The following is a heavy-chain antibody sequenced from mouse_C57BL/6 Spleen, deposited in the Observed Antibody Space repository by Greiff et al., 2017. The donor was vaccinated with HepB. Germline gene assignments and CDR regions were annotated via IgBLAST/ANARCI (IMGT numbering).Heavy chain of an antibody. V-gene: IGHV5-12*01. CDR3: ARGYSNYAMDY. CDR2: ISNGGGST. D-gene: IGHD2-5*01. Sequence: EVMLVESGGGLVQPGGSLKLSCAASGFTFSDYYMYWVRQTPEKRLEWVAYISNGGGSTYYPDTVKGRFTISRDNAKNTLYLQMSRLKSEDTAMYYCARGYSNYAMDYWGQGTSVTVSS. J-gene: IGHJ4*01. CDR1: GFTFSDYY.